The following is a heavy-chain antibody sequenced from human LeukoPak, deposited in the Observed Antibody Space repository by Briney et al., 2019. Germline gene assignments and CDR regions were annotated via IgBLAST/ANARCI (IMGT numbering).Heavy chain of an antibody. V-gene: IGHV4-39*01. CDR1: GGDINNNNYY. J-gene: IGHJ4*02. CDR2: IYYSGST. Sequence: PSETLSLTCTVSGGDINNNNYYWSWIRQSPGTGLEWIGSIYYSGSTYYNPSLKSRVAISIDTSKNQFSLNLTSVTAADTAVYYCARRARDGFVDFWGQGTLVTVFS. CDR3: ARRARDGFVDF. D-gene: IGHD5-24*01.